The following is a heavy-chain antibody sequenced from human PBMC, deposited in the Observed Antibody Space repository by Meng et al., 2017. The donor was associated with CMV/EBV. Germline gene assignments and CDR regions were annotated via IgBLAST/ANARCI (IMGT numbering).Heavy chain of an antibody. V-gene: IGHV1-2*02. CDR2: INPNSGGT. J-gene: IGHJ6*02. CDR1: GYTFTGYY. D-gene: IGHD3-22*01. CDR3: ARGGERDSSGYRYGMDV. Sequence: ASVKVSCKASGYTFTGYYMSWVRQAPGQGLEWMGWINPNSGGTNSAQKFQGRVTMTRDTSISTAYMELSRLRSDDTAVYYCARGGERDSSGYRYGMDVWGQGTTVTVSS.